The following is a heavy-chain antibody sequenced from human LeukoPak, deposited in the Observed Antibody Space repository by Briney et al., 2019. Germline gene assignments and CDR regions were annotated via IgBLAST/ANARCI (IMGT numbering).Heavy chain of an antibody. CDR3: ASESVVAAIRYYYYYMDV. Sequence: SVKVSCKASGGTFSSYAISWMRQAPGQGLEWMGRIIPIFGTANYAQKFQGRVTITTDESTSTAYMELSSLRSEDTAVYYCASESVVAAIRYYYYYMDVWGKGTTVTVSS. CDR2: IIPIFGTA. J-gene: IGHJ6*03. V-gene: IGHV1-69*05. CDR1: GGTFSSYA. D-gene: IGHD2-15*01.